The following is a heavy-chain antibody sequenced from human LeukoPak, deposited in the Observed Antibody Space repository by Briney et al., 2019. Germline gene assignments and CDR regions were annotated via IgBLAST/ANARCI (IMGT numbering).Heavy chain of an antibody. D-gene: IGHD3-16*01. Sequence: ASVKVSCKASGYTFTSYAMHWLRQAPGQGLEWMGWINPNSGGTKYALKFQGRVTMTRDTSISTAYMELSRLRSDDTAVYYCARSLGDYYYYMDVWGKGTTVTVSS. CDR1: GYTFTSYA. J-gene: IGHJ6*03. CDR3: ARSLGDYYYYMDV. V-gene: IGHV1-2*02. CDR2: INPNSGGT.